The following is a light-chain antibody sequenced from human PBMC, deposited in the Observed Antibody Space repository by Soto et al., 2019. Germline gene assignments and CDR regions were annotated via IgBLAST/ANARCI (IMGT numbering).Light chain of an antibody. CDR2: HAS. J-gene: IGKJ1*01. CDR3: DQYDSYS. Sequence: DIQMSDAPGTRVAPGGRSVTNTYRASQSISNWLAWYQQKPGTAPKLLIYHASTLESGVLSMFSHSASGKEFPLTLHTLQTDDFATYYCDQYDSYSFGQGTKVDIK. CDR1: QSISNW. V-gene: IGKV1-5*01.